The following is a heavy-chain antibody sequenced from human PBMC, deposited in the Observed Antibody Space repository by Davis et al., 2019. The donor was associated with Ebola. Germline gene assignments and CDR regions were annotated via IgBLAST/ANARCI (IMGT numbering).Heavy chain of an antibody. Sequence: GESLKISCAASGVMFSRYWMSWVRQAPGKGLEWVANIKEDGSATNYVDSVKGRFTISRDNAKKSLYLQLNSLRADDTAMYYCARDYYDNSGDGFDIWGQGTTVTVSS. D-gene: IGHD3-22*01. CDR2: IKEDGSAT. J-gene: IGHJ3*02. CDR3: ARDYYDNSGDGFDI. CDR1: GVMFSRYW. V-gene: IGHV3-7*01.